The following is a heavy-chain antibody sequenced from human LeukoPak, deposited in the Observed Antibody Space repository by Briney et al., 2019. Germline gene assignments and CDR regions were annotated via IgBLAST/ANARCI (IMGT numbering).Heavy chain of an antibody. CDR1: GFSFDGYA. CDR2: LIWHSGGI. CDR3: ARDGRWINYYDGSSPV. V-gene: IGHV3-9*01. D-gene: IGHD3-22*01. Sequence: SLCLSCAASGFSFDGYAMHGFRQPPPKSLQGGSGLIWHSGGIVYADSVKGRFTISRDNAKNSLYLQMNSLRVEDTAVYYCARDGRWINYYDGSSPVWGQGTLVTVSS. J-gene: IGHJ4*02.